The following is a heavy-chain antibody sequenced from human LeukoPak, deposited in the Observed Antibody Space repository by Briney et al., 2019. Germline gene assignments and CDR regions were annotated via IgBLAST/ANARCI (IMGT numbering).Heavy chain of an antibody. Sequence: SETLSLTCTVYGGSFSGYYWSWIRQSPGKGLEWIGEINHSGSTNYNPSLKSRVTISVDTSKTQFSLKLSSVTAADTAVYYCARHGYSRDFDYWGQGTLVTVSS. D-gene: IGHD6-13*01. CDR1: GGSFSGYY. CDR2: INHSGST. J-gene: IGHJ4*02. CDR3: ARHGYSRDFDY. V-gene: IGHV4-34*01.